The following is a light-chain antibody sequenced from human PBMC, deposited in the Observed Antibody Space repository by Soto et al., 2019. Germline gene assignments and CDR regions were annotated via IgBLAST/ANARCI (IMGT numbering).Light chain of an antibody. V-gene: IGLV3-1*01. Sequence: SYELTQPPSVSVSPGQTATITCSGGNLGDKYACWYQQNPGQPPVLVIYQDSRRPSGIPERFSGSNSGNTATLTISGTQAMDEADYYCQAWDRSAVVFGGGTKLTVL. CDR1: NLGDKY. J-gene: IGLJ2*01. CDR2: QDS. CDR3: QAWDRSAVV.